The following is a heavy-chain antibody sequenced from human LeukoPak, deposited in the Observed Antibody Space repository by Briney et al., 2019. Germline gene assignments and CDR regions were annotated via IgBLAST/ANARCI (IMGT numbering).Heavy chain of an antibody. Sequence: PGGPLRLSCAASGFTFSSYAMSWVRQAPGKGLEWVSAISGSGGSTYYADSVKGRFTISRDNSKNTLYLQMNSLRAEDTAVYYCANAAWLGTYYFDYWGQGTLVTVSS. CDR3: ANAAWLGTYYFDY. D-gene: IGHD6-19*01. CDR2: ISGSGGST. CDR1: GFTFSSYA. J-gene: IGHJ4*02. V-gene: IGHV3-23*01.